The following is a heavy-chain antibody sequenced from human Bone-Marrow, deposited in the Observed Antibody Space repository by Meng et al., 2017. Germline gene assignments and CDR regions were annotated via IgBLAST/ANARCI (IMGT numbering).Heavy chain of an antibody. J-gene: IGHJ4*02. CDR3: ARGGYYGSGSYDF. D-gene: IGHD3-10*01. CDR1: GGSFRGYY. V-gene: IGHV4-34*01. CDR2: TNDDESD. Sequence: GSLRLSCAVYGGSFRGYYWTWIRQSPGKGLEWIGETNDDESDNYTPSLKSRVTISVDRSKNQFSLKMTSVTAADTAVYYCARGGYYGSGSYDFWGPGTLVTVSS.